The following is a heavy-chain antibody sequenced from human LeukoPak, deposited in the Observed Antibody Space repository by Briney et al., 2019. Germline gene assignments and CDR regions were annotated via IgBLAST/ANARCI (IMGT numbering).Heavy chain of an antibody. CDR2: IRPEGTTT. J-gene: IGHJ4*02. CDR3: ARDLDWILFDY. CDR1: GFTFSGHW. Sequence: PGGSLRLPCAASGFTFSGHWMHWVRQAPGKGLVWVARIRPEGTTTAYADSVKGRFTISRDNAKNTLFLQMNSLSAEDTAVYYCARDLDWILFDYWGQGTLVTVSS. V-gene: IGHV3-74*03. D-gene: IGHD3-9*01.